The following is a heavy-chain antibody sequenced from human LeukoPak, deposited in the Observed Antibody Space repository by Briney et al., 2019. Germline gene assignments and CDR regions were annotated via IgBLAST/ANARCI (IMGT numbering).Heavy chain of an antibody. Sequence: PSEALSLTCTVSGGSISSGGHYWTWIRQHPGKGLEWIGYIYYGGGSYYNPSLKSRVTISADTSKNQFSLKLSSVTAADTAMYYCARVYGDYNYFDYWGQGTLVTVSS. CDR1: GGSISSGGHY. J-gene: IGHJ4*02. V-gene: IGHV4-31*03. CDR2: IYYGGGS. D-gene: IGHD4-17*01. CDR3: ARVYGDYNYFDY.